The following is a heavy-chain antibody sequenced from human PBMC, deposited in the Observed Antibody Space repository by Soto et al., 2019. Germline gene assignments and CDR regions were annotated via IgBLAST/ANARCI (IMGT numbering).Heavy chain of an antibody. CDR3: ARLSYDFRSGYYPLVDY. J-gene: IGHJ4*02. CDR1: GYTFTSYG. Sequence: QVQLVQSGAEVKKPGASVKVSCKASGYTFTSYGISWVRQAPGQGLEWTGWISAYNGNTNYAQKLQGRVTMTTDTSTSTAYMELRSLRSDDTAVYYCARLSYDFRSGYYPLVDYLGQGTLVTGSS. D-gene: IGHD3-3*01. CDR2: ISAYNGNT. V-gene: IGHV1-18*01.